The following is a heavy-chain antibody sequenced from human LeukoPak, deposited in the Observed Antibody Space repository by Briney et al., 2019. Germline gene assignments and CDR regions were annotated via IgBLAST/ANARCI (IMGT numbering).Heavy chain of an antibody. D-gene: IGHD6-13*01. V-gene: IGHV3-21*01. CDR1: GFTFNSYE. CDR2: ISSSSSYI. J-gene: IGHJ4*02. CDR3: ATRYSSSWDLG. Sequence: GGSLRLSCAASGFTFNSYEMNWVRQAPGKGLEWVSSISSSSSYIYYADSVKGRFTISRDNAKNSLYLQMNSLRAEDTAVYYCATRYSSSWDLGWGQGTLVTVSS.